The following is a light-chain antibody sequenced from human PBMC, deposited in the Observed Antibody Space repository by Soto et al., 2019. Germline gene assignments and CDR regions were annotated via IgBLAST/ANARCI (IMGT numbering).Light chain of an antibody. J-gene: IGKJ4*01. V-gene: IGKV3D-20*01. CDR3: QQYGSSPS. CDR1: QSVSTNY. CDR2: DAS. Sequence: EIVVTQSPATLSLSPGERATLSYGARQSVSTNYLAWYQQKPGLAPRLLIYDASSRATGISDRFSGSGSGTDFTLTISRLEPEDFAVYYCQQYGSSPSFGGGTKVDIK.